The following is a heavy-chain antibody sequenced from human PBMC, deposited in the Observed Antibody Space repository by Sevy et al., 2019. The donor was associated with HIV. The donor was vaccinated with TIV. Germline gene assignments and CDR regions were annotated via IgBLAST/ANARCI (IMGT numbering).Heavy chain of an antibody. CDR3: ATVGFVQGVAGGDAFDI. D-gene: IGHD3-10*02. Sequence: ASVKVSCKASGYTFTSYGISWVRQAPGQGLEWMGWISAYNGNTNYAQKLQGRVTMTTDTSTSTAYMELRSLRSDDTAVYYCATVGFVQGVAGGDAFDIWGQGTMVTVSS. V-gene: IGHV1-18*04. J-gene: IGHJ3*02. CDR1: GYTFTSYG. CDR2: ISAYNGNT.